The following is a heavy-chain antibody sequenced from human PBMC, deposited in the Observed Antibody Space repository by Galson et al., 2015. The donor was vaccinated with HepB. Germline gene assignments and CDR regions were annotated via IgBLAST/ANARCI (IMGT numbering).Heavy chain of an antibody. V-gene: IGHV3-23*01. CDR3: AKATDYYERGARLYYFEY. CDR2: ISGRSNST. J-gene: IGHJ4*02. CDR1: GFTFSTYA. Sequence: SLRLSCAASGFTFSTYALSWVRQAPGKGLEWVSGISGRSNSTYYAASVEGRFTISRDNSKNTVYLRMNSLRAEDTALYYCAKATDYYERGARLYYFEYWGRGTLVTVSS. D-gene: IGHD3-22*01.